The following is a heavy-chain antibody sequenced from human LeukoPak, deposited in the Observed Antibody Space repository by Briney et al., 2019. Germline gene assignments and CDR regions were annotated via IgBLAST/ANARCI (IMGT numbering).Heavy chain of an antibody. Sequence: GWSLRLSCAASGFTVSTYAMSWVRQAPGMGLQLVSAIDIGGGTTYSADSVKGRLTISRDNSKNTLYLQMDSLRAEDTAVYFCAKDYRGSFTDWGQGTLVTVSS. D-gene: IGHD1-26*01. CDR1: GFTVSTYA. V-gene: IGHV3-23*01. CDR2: IDIGGGTT. CDR3: AKDYRGSFTD. J-gene: IGHJ4*02.